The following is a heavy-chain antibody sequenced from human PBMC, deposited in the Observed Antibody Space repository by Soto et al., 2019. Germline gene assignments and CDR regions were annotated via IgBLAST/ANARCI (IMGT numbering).Heavy chain of an antibody. CDR3: ARGDTLAGYGLTRRDYLDS. J-gene: IGHJ4*02. Sequence: QVLLRESGPGLVEPSQTLSLTCSVSGDSISSDNYYWSWIRQPPGKGLEWVAHIFYSGDTYYNPSIQCRLSMSVDTSRTLFSLKLRSVTVADSAVYFCARGDTLAGYGLTRRDYLDSWGQGALVTVSS. D-gene: IGHD3-9*01. V-gene: IGHV4-30-4*01. CDR1: GDSISSDNYY. CDR2: IFYSGDT.